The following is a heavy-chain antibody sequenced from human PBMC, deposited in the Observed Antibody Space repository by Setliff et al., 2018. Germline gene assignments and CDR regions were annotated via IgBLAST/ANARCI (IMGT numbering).Heavy chain of an antibody. D-gene: IGHD1-1*01. CDR1: GFTLSTYW. CDR2: INPDGSEK. CDR3: AKRGAVPGTTYHHFDN. J-gene: IGHJ4*02. V-gene: IGHV3-7*03. Sequence: GGSLRLSCSASGFTLSTYWMNWVRQAPGTGLELVANINPDGSEKNYVDSVKGRFTISRDSSKSTLYLQIDSLRAEDTALYYCAKRGAVPGTTYHHFDNWGQGTLVTVSS.